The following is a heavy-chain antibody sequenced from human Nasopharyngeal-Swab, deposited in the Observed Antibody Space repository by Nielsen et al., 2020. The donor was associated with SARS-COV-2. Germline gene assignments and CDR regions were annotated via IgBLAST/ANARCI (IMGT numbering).Heavy chain of an antibody. J-gene: IGHJ6*02. V-gene: IGHV4-34*01. CDR1: GASFSGYY. D-gene: IGHD3-22*01. CDR3: ARDDYYDSSGYYRYYYYGMDV. Sequence: GSLRLSCAVFGASFSGYYWSWIRQLPGKGLEWIGEINHSGSTNYNPSLKSRVTISVDTSKNQFSLKLSSVTAADTAVYYCARDDYYDSSGYYRYYYYGMDVWGQGTTVTVSS. CDR2: INHSGST.